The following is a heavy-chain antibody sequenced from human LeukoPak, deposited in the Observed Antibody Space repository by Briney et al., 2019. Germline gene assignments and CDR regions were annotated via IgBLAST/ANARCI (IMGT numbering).Heavy chain of an antibody. D-gene: IGHD3-22*01. Sequence: GASVKVSCKASGGTFSSYAISWVRQAPGQGLEWMGGIIPIFGTANYAQKFQGRVTITADESTSTAYMELSSLRSEDTAVYYCAKAPPANYNDSIGYNGLNYWGQGTLVTVS. CDR2: IIPIFGTA. CDR1: GGTFSSYA. V-gene: IGHV1-69*13. J-gene: IGHJ4*02. CDR3: AKAPPANYNDSIGYNGLNY.